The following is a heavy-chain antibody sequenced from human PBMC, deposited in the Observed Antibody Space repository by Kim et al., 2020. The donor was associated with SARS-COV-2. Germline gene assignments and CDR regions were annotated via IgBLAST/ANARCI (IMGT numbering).Heavy chain of an antibody. V-gene: IGHV4-34*01. CDR3: ARVHGDYAGGRNSDFDY. Sequence: ETLSLTCAVYGGSFSGYYWSWIRQPPGKGLEWIGEINHSGSTNYNPSLKSRVTISVDTSKNQFSLKLSSVTAADTAVYYCARVHGDYAGGRNSDFDYWGQGTLVTVSS. CDR1: GGSFSGYY. D-gene: IGHD4-17*01. CDR2: INHSGST. J-gene: IGHJ4*02.